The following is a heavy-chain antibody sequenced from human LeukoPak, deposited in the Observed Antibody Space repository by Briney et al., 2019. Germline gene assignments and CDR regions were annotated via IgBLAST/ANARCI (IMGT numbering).Heavy chain of an antibody. CDR1: GFTFSSYW. CDR2: INSDGSST. D-gene: IGHD5-18*01. J-gene: IGHJ4*02. CDR3: ARAGGYSYGRRGVDY. Sequence: GGSLRLSCAASGFTFSSYWVHWVRQAPGKGLVWVSRINSDGSSTSYADSVKGRFTISRDNAKNTLYLQMNSLRAEDTAVYYCARAGGYSYGRRGVDYWGQGTLVTVSS. V-gene: IGHV3-74*01.